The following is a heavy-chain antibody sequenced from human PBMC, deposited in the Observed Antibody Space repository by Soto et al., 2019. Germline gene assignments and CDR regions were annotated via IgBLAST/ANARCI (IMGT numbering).Heavy chain of an antibody. CDR2: IYHSGSI. J-gene: IGHJ5*02. V-gene: IGHV4-30-2*01. CDR3: ARTPGT. CDR1: GGSISSGGYS. Sequence: SETLSLTCAVSGGSISSGGYSWSWIRQPPGKGLEWIGYIYHSGSIYYNPSLKSRVTISVDRSKNQFSMKLSSVTAADTAVYYCARTPGTWGQGTLVTVSS. D-gene: IGHD2-15*01.